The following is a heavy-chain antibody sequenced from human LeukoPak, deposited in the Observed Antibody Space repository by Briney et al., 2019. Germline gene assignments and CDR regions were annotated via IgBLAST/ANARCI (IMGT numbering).Heavy chain of an antibody. D-gene: IGHD3-10*01. V-gene: IGHV4-59*01. CDR2: IYYTGNT. CDR1: GGSISTYY. J-gene: IGHJ4*02. CDR3: ARVRYYGSGSFDY. Sequence: TPSETLSLTCTVSGGSISTYYWTWIRQPPGKGLEWIGYIYYTGNTNYNPSLKSRVTISLDTSKNQFSLNLRSVTAADTAVYYCARVRYYGSGSFDYWGQGTLVTVSS.